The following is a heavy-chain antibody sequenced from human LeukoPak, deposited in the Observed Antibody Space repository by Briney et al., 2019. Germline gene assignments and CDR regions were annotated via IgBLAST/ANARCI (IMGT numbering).Heavy chain of an antibody. V-gene: IGHV3-30*02. Sequence: PGGSLRLSCAASGFTFSSYGMHWVRQAPGKGLEWVAFIRYDGSNKYYADSVKGRFTISRDNSKNTLYLQMNSLRAEDTAVYYCARVTQWELFFDYWGQGTLVTVSS. D-gene: IGHD1-26*01. CDR2: IRYDGSNK. J-gene: IGHJ4*02. CDR1: GFTFSSYG. CDR3: ARVTQWELFFDY.